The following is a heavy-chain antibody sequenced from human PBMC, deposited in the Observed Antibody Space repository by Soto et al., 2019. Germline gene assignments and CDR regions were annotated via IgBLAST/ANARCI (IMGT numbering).Heavy chain of an antibody. V-gene: IGHV3-74*01. CDR1: KFTITSYW. CDR3: AREVSHGYVLRGMDV. Sequence: EVQLVESGGGLVQPGGSVRLSCAASKFTITSYWMHSVRQAPGKGLVWVSRINSDGSSISYADAVKGRFTIARDNARNTLYLQMNSLRVEDTAVYYCAREVSHGYVLRGMDVWGQGTTVTVFS. D-gene: IGHD5-18*01. CDR2: INSDGSSI. J-gene: IGHJ6*02.